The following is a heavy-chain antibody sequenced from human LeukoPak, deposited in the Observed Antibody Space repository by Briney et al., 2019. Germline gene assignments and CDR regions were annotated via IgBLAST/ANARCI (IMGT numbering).Heavy chain of an antibody. CDR1: GGSIISSNYY. CDR2: VYNSGTT. D-gene: IGHD3-10*01. J-gene: IGHJ5*02. CDR3: ARLWFGNGRTFDP. Sequence: SETLSLTCTVSGGSIISSNYYWAWIRQPPGKELEWLATVYNSGTTYHTPSLKSRATISVDTSKDQFSLKLDSVTAADTALYYCARLWFGNGRTFDPWGQGTLVTVSS. V-gene: IGHV4-39*01.